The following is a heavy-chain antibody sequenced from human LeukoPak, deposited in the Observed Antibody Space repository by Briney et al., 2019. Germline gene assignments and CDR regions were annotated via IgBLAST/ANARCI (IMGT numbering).Heavy chain of an antibody. D-gene: IGHD2-21*02. Sequence: GESLKISCKGSGYKFNAYWIAWVRQMPGKGLEWMGTFYPGGSEPRYSPSFQGQVTFSADKSLSTAYLQWNSLKASDSAMYYCARRAYCGGDCTRSVHYYYALDVWGRGTTVTVSS. CDR2: FYPGGSEP. J-gene: IGHJ6*02. CDR3: ARRAYCGGDCTRSVHYYYALDV. V-gene: IGHV5-51*01. CDR1: GYKFNAYW.